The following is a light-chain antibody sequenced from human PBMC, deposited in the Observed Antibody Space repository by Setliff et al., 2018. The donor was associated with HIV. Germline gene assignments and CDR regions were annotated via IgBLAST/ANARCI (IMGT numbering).Light chain of an antibody. V-gene: IGLV2-23*02. CDR3: CSYAGSGTNV. CDR1: SSDVGNYNL. Sequence: QSALTQPDSVSGSPGQSITISCTGTSSDVGNYNLVSWYQQHPGTAPKLIIFEVRNRPSGVSSRFSGSKSGNMASLTISGLQGDDEADYYCCSYAGSGTNVFGTGTKVTVL. CDR2: EVR. J-gene: IGLJ1*01.